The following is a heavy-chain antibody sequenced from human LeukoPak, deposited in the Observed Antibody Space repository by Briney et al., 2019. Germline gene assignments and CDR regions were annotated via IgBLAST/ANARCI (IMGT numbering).Heavy chain of an antibody. V-gene: IGHV3-11*06. Sequence: GGSLRLSCAASGFTFSDYYMSWIRQAPGKGLEWVSSISSSSSYIYYADSVKGRFTISRDNAKNSLYLQMNSLRAEDTAVYYCAIFGVVFDFDYWGQGTLVTVSS. CDR2: ISSSSSYI. D-gene: IGHD3-3*01. CDR3: AIFGVVFDFDY. J-gene: IGHJ4*02. CDR1: GFTFSDYY.